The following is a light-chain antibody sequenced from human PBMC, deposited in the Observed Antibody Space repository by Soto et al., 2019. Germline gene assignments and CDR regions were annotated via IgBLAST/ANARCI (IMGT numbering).Light chain of an antibody. Sequence: DLQMTQSPSILSASVGDRFTITCRASQSVTTWLAWYQQKPGKATKLLIYKASNLESGLPSRFTGSGSGTEFNLTISSLQSDDFATYYCQQYSTYPITFGQGTDWRL. CDR3: QQYSTYPIT. CDR2: KAS. CDR1: QSVTTW. J-gene: IGKJ5*01. V-gene: IGKV1-5*03.